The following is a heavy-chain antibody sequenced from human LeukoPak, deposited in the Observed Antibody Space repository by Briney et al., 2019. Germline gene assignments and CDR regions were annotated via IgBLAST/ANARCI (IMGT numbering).Heavy chain of an antibody. Sequence: GGSLRLSCAASGFTFSNYGMHWVRQAPGKGLEWVAYIRNDGSNKYYADSVEGRFTISRDNSKNTLSLQMNSLRLEDTAMYYCARESGFAVAVHNWFDPWGQGTLVTVSS. J-gene: IGHJ5*02. CDR1: GFTFSNYG. CDR3: ARESGFAVAVHNWFDP. CDR2: IRNDGSNK. D-gene: IGHD6-19*01. V-gene: IGHV3-30*02.